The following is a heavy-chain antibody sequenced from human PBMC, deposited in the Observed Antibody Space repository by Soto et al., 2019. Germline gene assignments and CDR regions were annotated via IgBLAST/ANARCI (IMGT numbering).Heavy chain of an antibody. D-gene: IGHD6-19*01. Sequence: PGESLKISCKGSGYSFTSYWIGWVRQMPGKGLEWMGIIYPGDSDTRYSPSFQGQVTISADKSISTAYLQWSSLKASDTAMYYCARHGPDGASGWYFESGYYFDYWGQGTLVTVSS. J-gene: IGHJ4*02. CDR2: IYPGDSDT. V-gene: IGHV5-51*01. CDR3: ARHGPDGASGWYFESGYYFDY. CDR1: GYSFTSYW.